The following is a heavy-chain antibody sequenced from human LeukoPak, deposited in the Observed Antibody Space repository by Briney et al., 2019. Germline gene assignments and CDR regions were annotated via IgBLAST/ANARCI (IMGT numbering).Heavy chain of an antibody. CDR2: VNLQGST. CDR1: GGSITNTNY. J-gene: IGHJ6*02. Sequence: PSETLSLTCGVSGGSITNTNYWTWVRQPPGKGLEWIGEVNLQGSTNYNPSLMGRVAISVDTSENHISLQLTSVTAADTAVYYCARGALEGMVRAADYYYGMDVWGQGTTVTVSS. D-gene: IGHD3-10*01. CDR3: ARGALEGMVRAADYYYGMDV. V-gene: IGHV4-4*02.